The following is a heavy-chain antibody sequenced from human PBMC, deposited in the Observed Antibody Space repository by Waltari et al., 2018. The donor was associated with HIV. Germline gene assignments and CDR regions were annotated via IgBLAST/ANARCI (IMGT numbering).Heavy chain of an antibody. CDR2: IYYSGST. CDR1: GGSIRSSSYY. Sequence: QLQLQESGPGLVKPSETLSLTCTVSGGSIRSSSYYWGWIRQPPGKGLEWIGCIYYSGSTKYNPSLKSRDTISVDTAKNQFSLKLSSVTAADTAVYYCVRATFRDTAMDYWGQGTLVTVSS. D-gene: IGHD5-18*01. V-gene: IGHV4-39*07. CDR3: VRATFRDTAMDY. J-gene: IGHJ4*02.